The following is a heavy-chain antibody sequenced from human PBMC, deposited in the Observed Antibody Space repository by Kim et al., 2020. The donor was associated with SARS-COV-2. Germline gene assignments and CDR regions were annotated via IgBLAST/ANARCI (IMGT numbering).Heavy chain of an antibody. D-gene: IGHD4-17*01. V-gene: IGHV1-18*01. CDR2: VSVYAGKT. J-gene: IGHJ3*02. CDR3: ARHRQNGDYVKDVFDI. Sequence: ASVKVSCKASGYTFTHHGISWVRQAPGQGLEWMGWVSVYAGKTEMSQKFQGRVAMTTDTSTSTAYMELRSLRYDDTAVYYCARHRQNGDYVKDVFDIWGQGKMVTVSS. CDR1: GYTFTHHG.